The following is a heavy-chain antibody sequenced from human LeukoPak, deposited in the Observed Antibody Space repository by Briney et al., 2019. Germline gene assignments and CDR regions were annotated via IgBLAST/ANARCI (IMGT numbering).Heavy chain of an antibody. J-gene: IGHJ4*02. V-gene: IGHV4-34*01. CDR1: GGSISSYY. CDR2: INHSGST. CDR3: ARHRSSGTSDY. Sequence: SETLSLTCTVSGGSISSYYWSWIRQPPGKGLEWIGEINHSGSTNYNPSLKSRVTISVDTSKNQFSLQLNSVTAADTAVYYCARHRSSGTSDYWGQGTLVTVSS. D-gene: IGHD1-26*01.